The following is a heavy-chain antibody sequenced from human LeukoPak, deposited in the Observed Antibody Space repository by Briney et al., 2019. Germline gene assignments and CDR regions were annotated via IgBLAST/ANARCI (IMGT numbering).Heavy chain of an antibody. J-gene: IGHJ4*02. Sequence: ASVKVSCKASEYTFTGHYVHWVRQAPGQGLEWIGWINPNNGGTHYAQKFQGRVTMTSDTSISTAYMELSRLTSDDTAVYYCARQLIFAYWGQGTLVTVSS. CDR2: INPNNGGT. CDR1: EYTFTGHY. CDR3: ARQLIFAY. D-gene: IGHD2-8*01. V-gene: IGHV1-2*02.